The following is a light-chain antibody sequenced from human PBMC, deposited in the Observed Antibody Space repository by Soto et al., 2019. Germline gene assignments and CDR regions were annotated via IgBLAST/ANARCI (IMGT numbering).Light chain of an antibody. CDR2: GAS. V-gene: IGKV3-15*01. Sequence: EIVMTQSPATLSVSPGERATLSCRASQSVSSNLAWYQQKPGQAPRLLIYGASTRATGIPARFSGSGSGTKITITISRLQSEDFAVYYCQQYNNWPFFGGGTKVEIK. CDR3: QQYNNWPF. CDR1: QSVSSN. J-gene: IGKJ4*01.